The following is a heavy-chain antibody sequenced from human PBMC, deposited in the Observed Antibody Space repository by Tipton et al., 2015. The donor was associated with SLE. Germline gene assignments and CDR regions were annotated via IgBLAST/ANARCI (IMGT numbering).Heavy chain of an antibody. V-gene: IGHV3-7*03. D-gene: IGHD5-12*01. CDR1: GFTFSRYG. CDR3: AKDLSGSLDYYYMDV. CDR2: IKQDGSEK. Sequence: SLRLSCEASGFTFSRYGMTWVRQAPGKGLEWVASIKQDGSEKYSVDSVKGRFTSSRDNAKNSLYLQMNSLKPEDTALYYCAKDLSGSLDYYYMDVWGKGTTVTVSS. J-gene: IGHJ6*03.